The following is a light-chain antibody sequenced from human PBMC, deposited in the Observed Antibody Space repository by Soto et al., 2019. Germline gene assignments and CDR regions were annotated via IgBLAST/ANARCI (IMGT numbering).Light chain of an antibody. V-gene: IGLV2-11*01. J-gene: IGLJ2*01. CDR3: SSFANSDTYVI. CDR2: DVI. Sequence: QSALTQPRSVSGSPGQSITLSCDGSTSDVGAYNLVSWYQQHPGEAPKLMIYDVIKRPSGVPYRFSGSKSGNTASLTISGLQPDDEADYYCSSFANSDTYVIFGGGTKVTVL. CDR1: TSDVGAYNL.